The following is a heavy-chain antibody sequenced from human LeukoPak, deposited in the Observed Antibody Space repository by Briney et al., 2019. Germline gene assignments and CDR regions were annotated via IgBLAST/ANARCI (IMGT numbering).Heavy chain of an antibody. Sequence: RGSLRLSCAASGFSISSNYISWVRQAPGKGLEWVSVIYSGGSTFFADTVKGRFIISRDNSKNTMYLQMNSLRAEDTAVYYWARGGIMISFGGVYVFDIWGQGTMVTVSS. CDR3: ARGGIMISFGGVYVFDI. D-gene: IGHD3-16*01. V-gene: IGHV3-53*01. J-gene: IGHJ3*02. CDR1: GFSISSNY. CDR2: IYSGGST.